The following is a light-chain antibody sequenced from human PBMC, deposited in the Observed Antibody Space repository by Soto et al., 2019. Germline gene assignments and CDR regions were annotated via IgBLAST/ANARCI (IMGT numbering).Light chain of an antibody. CDR3: QQYGSSRT. J-gene: IGKJ1*01. Sequence: EIVLTQSPGTLSLSPGERATLSCRASQSVGSRFLAWYQQKAGQAPRLLIYGESSRATGIPDRFSGSGSGTDFTLTISRLEPEDFAVYYCQQYGSSRTFGQGTKVDI. V-gene: IGKV3-20*01. CDR2: GES. CDR1: QSVGSRF.